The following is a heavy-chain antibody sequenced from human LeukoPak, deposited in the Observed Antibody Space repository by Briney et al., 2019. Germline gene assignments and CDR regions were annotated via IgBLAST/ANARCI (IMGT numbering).Heavy chain of an antibody. CDR2: IYYSGST. CDR1: GGSISSYY. Sequence: PSETLSLTCTVSGGSISSYYWSWIRQPPGRGLEWIGYIYYSGSTKYNPSLKSRVTISVDTSKNQFSLKLSSVTAADTAVYYCGSGSYYFDYWGQGTLVTAST. J-gene: IGHJ4*02. D-gene: IGHD3-10*01. V-gene: IGHV4-59*08. CDR3: GSGSYYFDY.